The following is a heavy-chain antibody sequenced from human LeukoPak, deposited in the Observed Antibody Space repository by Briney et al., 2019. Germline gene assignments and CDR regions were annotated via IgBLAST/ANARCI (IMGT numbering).Heavy chain of an antibody. J-gene: IGHJ5*02. CDR1: GYTFTGYY. CDR2: MNPNSGNT. Sequence: GASVKVSCKASGYTFTGYYMHWVRQATGQGLEWMGWMNPNSGNTGYAQKFQGRVTMTRNTSISTAYMELSSLRSEDTAVYYCARVQRTHNWFDPWGQGTLVTVSS. V-gene: IGHV1-8*02. CDR3: ARVQRTHNWFDP.